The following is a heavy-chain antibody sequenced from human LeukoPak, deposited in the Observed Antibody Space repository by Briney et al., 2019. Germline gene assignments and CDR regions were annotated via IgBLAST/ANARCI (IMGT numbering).Heavy chain of an antibody. CDR2: INPSGGST. Sequence: ASVKVSFKASGYTFTSYYIDWVRQAPGQGLEWMGVINPSGGSTRYAQKFQGRVTMTGDPSTRTVYMELSSLTSDDTAVYYCARGTPDSYWGQGTLVTVSS. CDR3: ARGTPDSY. CDR1: GYTFTSYY. D-gene: IGHD1-1*01. V-gene: IGHV1-46*01. J-gene: IGHJ4*02.